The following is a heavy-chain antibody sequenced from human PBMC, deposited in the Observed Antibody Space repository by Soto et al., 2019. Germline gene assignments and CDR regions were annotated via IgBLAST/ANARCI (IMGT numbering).Heavy chain of an antibody. D-gene: IGHD3-3*01. CDR3: AKHVQIFYYYYYMDV. V-gene: IGHV3-23*01. CDR1: GFTFSSYA. CDR2: ISGSGGST. Sequence: EVQLLESGGGLVQPGGSLRLSCVASGFTFSSYAMSWVRQAPGKGLEWVSAISGSGGSTYYADSVKGRFTISRDNSKNTLYLQMNSLRAEDTAVYYCAKHVQIFYYYYYMDVWGKGTTVTVSS. J-gene: IGHJ6*03.